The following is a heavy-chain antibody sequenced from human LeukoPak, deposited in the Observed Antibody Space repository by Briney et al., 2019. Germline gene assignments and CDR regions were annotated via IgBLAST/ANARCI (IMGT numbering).Heavy chain of an antibody. CDR1: GFTFSSYV. Sequence: GGSLRLSCAVSGFTFSSYVMNWVRQAPGKGLEWVSTISGGGSSTYYADSVKGRFTISRDSSKNTRYLQMNSLRAEDKAVYYCAKDRSGNSWPVFDSWGQGTLVIVSS. CDR3: AKDRSGNSWPVFDS. D-gene: IGHD6-13*01. V-gene: IGHV3-23*01. CDR2: ISGGGSST. J-gene: IGHJ4*02.